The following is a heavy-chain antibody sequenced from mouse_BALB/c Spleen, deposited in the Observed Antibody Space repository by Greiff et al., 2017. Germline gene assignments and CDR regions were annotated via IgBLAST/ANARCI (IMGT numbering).Heavy chain of an antibody. J-gene: IGHJ4*01. CDR1: GFTFSSYT. Sequence: EVMLVESGGGLVQPGGSLKLSCAASGFTFSSYTMSWVRQTPEKRLEWVAYISNGGGSTYYPDTVKGRFTISRDNAKNTLYLQMSSLKSEDTAMYYCARHLGQLGLRDYAMDYWGQGTSVTVSS. CDR3: ARHLGQLGLRDYAMDY. V-gene: IGHV5-12-2*01. CDR2: ISNGGGST. D-gene: IGHD3-2*01.